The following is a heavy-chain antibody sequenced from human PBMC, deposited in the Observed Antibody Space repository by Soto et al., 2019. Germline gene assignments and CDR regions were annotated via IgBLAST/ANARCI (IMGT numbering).Heavy chain of an antibody. CDR2: MRRRANIYAT. CDR1: GFIFSVSA. J-gene: IGHJ6*02. V-gene: IGHV3-73*01. D-gene: IGHD3-10*01. CDR3: ARGQQAAIGDYYYHGLDV. Sequence: GGSLRLSCAASGFIFSVSAIHGVRQAPGKGREGFGRMRRRANIYATSSGASVRGRFTFFRDDSKNMAYLQMNTLKTEDTAIYYCARGQQAAIGDYYYHGLDVWGQGTSVTVSS.